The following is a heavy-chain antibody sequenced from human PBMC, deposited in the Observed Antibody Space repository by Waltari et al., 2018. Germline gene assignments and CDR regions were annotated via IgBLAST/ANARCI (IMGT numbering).Heavy chain of an antibody. CDR3: ATNAATYYDFWSGYAD. CDR1: GYSFTTYP. J-gene: IGHJ4*02. D-gene: IGHD3-3*01. V-gene: IGHV1-3*01. CDR2: INGGNANT. Sequence: QVQLVQSGAEVKKPGASVKVSCKASGYSFTTYPMLWVRQAPGQRPEWMGCINGGNANTKYSQKFQGRVTITRDTSATTAYMEVSSLRFEDTAVYYCATNAATYYDFWSGYADWGQGTLVTVSS.